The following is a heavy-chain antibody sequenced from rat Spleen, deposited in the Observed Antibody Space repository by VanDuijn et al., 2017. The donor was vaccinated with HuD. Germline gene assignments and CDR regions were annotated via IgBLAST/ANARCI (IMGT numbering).Heavy chain of an antibody. J-gene: IGHJ2*01. V-gene: IGHV5-25*01. CDR1: GFTFSNYG. CDR2: ISYDGGNT. Sequence: EVQLVESGGGLVQPGRSMRLSCAASGFTFSNYGMAWVRQAPKKGLEWVAYISYDGGNTYYRDSVKGRFTISRDNAKSTLYLQMDSLRSEDTATYYCARSVFDYWGQGVMVTVSS. CDR3: ARSVFDY.